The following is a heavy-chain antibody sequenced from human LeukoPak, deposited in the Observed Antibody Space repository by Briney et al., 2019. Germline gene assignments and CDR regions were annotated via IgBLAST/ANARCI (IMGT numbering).Heavy chain of an antibody. CDR1: GFTVSSNY. V-gene: IGHV3-66*01. D-gene: IGHD4-17*01. Sequence: SGGSLRLSCAASGFTVSSNYMSWVRQAPGEGLEWVSVIYSGGSTYYADSVKGRFTISRDNSKNTLYLQMNSLRAEDTAVYYCARGYPTVTTLGSWGQGTLVTVSS. J-gene: IGHJ4*02. CDR2: IYSGGST. CDR3: ARGYPTVTTLGS.